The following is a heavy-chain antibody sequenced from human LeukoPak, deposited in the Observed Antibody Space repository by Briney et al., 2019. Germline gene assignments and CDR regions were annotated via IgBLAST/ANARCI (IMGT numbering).Heavy chain of an antibody. CDR3: AKDRIAVAGYYYYYYMDV. J-gene: IGHJ6*03. Sequence: KTGGSLRLSCTSSGFTFSDYFMSWIRQAPGKGLEWVSYISTSGSTIYYTDSVKGRFTISRDNSKNTLYLQMNSLRAEDTAVYYCAKDRIAVAGYYYYYYMDVWGKGTTVTISS. D-gene: IGHD6-19*01. CDR2: ISTSGSTI. V-gene: IGHV3-11*04. CDR1: GFTFSDYF.